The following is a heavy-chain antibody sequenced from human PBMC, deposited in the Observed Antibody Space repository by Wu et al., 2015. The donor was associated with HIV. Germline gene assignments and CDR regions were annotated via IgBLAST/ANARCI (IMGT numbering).Heavy chain of an antibody. V-gene: IGHV1-2*02. Sequence: QVQLVQSGAEVKKPGASVKVSCKASGYTFTGYYMHWVRQAPGQGLEWMGWINPNSGGTNYAQKFQGRVTMTRDTSISTAYMELSRLRSDDTAVYYCASYYYDSSGYRDDAFDIWGQGDNGHRLF. CDR2: INPNSGGT. D-gene: IGHD3-22*01. J-gene: IGHJ3*02. CDR3: ASYYYDSSGYRDDAFDI. CDR1: GYTFTGYY.